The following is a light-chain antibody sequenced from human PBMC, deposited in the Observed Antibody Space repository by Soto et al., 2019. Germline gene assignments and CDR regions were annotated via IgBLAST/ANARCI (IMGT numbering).Light chain of an antibody. CDR2: AAS. CDR3: QKYDTAPQT. Sequence: DIQMTQSPSSLSASVGDTVTITCRPGQGFIDYLAWYQQRPGKVPKLLIYAASTLQTGVPSRFSGSVAGTDFTLTISSLQPEDVGSYYCQKYDTAPQTFGQGTRVEIK. CDR1: QGFIDY. V-gene: IGKV1-27*01. J-gene: IGKJ1*01.